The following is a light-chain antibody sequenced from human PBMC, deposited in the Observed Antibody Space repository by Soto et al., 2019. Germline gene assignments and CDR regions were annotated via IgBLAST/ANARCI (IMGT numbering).Light chain of an antibody. CDR1: SSNIGTNY. V-gene: IGLV1-51*01. CDR3: GTWDSDLSAEV. J-gene: IGLJ3*02. Sequence: QSVLTQPPSVSAAPGQNVTISCSGSSSNIGTNYVSWYQQLTGRAPKLVIFDNSKRPSGIPDRFSGSKSGSSATLGVTGIQTGDEADSYCGTWDSDLSAEVFGGGTKLTVL. CDR2: DNS.